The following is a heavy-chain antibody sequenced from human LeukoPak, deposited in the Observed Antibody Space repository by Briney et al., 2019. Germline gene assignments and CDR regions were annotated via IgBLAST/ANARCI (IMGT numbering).Heavy chain of an antibody. Sequence: GGSLRLSCAASGFTFSDYYMSWIRQAPGKGLEWVSYISSSGSTIYYADSVKGRFTISRDNAKNSLYLQMNSLRAEDTAVYYCAGQVTTWAFDIWGQGTMVTVSS. CDR3: AGQVTTWAFDI. D-gene: IGHD4-17*01. CDR2: ISSSGSTI. J-gene: IGHJ3*02. V-gene: IGHV3-11*01. CDR1: GFTFSDYY.